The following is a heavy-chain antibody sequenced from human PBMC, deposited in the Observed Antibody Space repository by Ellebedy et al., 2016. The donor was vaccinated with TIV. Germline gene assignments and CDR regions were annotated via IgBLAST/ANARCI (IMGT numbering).Heavy chain of an antibody. D-gene: IGHD1-1*01. CDR1: RGSVSSGSYY. V-gene: IGHV4-61*01. Sequence: SETLSLXXTVSRGSVSSGSYYWSWIRQPPGKGLEWIGYIYYSGSTKYNPSLKSRVTISVDTSKNQISLRLRSVTAADTAVYYCTRSLEDQLEAFHIWGRGTTVTVSS. J-gene: IGHJ3*02. CDR3: TRSLEDQLEAFHI. CDR2: IYYSGST.